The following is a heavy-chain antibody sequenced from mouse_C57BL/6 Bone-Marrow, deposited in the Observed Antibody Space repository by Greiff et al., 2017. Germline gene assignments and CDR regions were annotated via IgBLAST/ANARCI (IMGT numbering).Heavy chain of an antibody. V-gene: IGHV1-26*01. D-gene: IGHD1-1*01. CDR2: INPNNGGT. CDR1: GYTFTDYY. Sequence: VQLKHSGPELVKPGASVKISCKASGYTFTDYYMNWVKQSHGKSLEWIGDINPNNGGTSYNQKFKGKATLTVDKSSSTAYMELRSLTSEDSAVYYCARYVYYYGSSYPHYWGQGTSVTVSS. J-gene: IGHJ4*01. CDR3: ARYVYYYGSSYPHY.